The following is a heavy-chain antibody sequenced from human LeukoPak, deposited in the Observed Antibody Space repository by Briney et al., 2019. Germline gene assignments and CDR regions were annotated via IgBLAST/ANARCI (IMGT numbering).Heavy chain of an antibody. J-gene: IGHJ4*02. CDR2: INHSGST. V-gene: IGHV4-34*01. CDR1: GGSFSGYY. CDR3: ARVEVVVVAANYYFGY. Sequence: SETLSLTCAVYGGSFSGYYWSWIRQPPGKGLEWIGEINHSGSTNYNPSLKSRVTISVDTSKNQFSLKLSSVTAADTAVYYCARVEVVVVAANYYFGYWGQGTLVTVSS. D-gene: IGHD2-15*01.